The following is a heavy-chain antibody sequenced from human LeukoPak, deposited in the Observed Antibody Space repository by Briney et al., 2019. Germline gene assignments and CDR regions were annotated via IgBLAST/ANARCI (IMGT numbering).Heavy chain of an antibody. CDR3: SRDGTYYYDSSGYYS. Sequence: ASVKVSCKASGYTFTGYYMHWVRQAPGQGLEWMGRINPNSGGTNYAQKFQGRVTMTRDTSISTAYMELSRLRSDDKAVYYCSRDGTYYYDSSGYYSWGQGTLVTVSS. J-gene: IGHJ4*02. V-gene: IGHV1-2*06. D-gene: IGHD3-22*01. CDR2: INPNSGGT. CDR1: GYTFTGYY.